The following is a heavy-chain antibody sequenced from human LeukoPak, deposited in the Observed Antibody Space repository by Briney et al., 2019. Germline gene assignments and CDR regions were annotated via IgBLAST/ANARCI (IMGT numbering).Heavy chain of an antibody. D-gene: IGHD3-3*01. J-gene: IGHJ4*02. CDR1: GGSISSYY. CDR3: AGRFLEWLLDY. CDR2: IYYSGST. V-gene: IGHV4-39*01. Sequence: SETLSLTCTVSGGSISSYYWGWIRQPPGKGLEWIGTIYYSGSTYYNPSLKSRVTISVDTSKNQFSLKLSSVTAADTAVYYCAGRFLEWLLDYWGQGTLVTVSS.